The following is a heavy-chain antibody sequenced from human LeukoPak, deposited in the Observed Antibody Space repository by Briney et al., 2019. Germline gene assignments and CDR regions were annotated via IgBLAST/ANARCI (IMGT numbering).Heavy chain of an antibody. CDR1: GGSISSSNW. CDR3: ARDQWGEKNIHDALDI. J-gene: IGHJ3*02. V-gene: IGHV4-4*02. CDR2: IYHSGST. Sequence: SETLSLTCAVSGGSISSSNWWSWVRQPPGKGLEWIGEIYHSGSTNYNPSLKSRVTISVDKSKNQFSLKLSSVTAADTAVYYCARDQWGEKNIHDALDIWGQGTKVTVSS. D-gene: IGHD2/OR15-2a*01.